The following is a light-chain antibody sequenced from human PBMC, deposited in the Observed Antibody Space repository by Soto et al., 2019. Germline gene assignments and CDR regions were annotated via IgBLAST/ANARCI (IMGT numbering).Light chain of an antibody. CDR2: DAS. J-gene: IGKJ5*01. CDR3: HSRA. CDR1: QTMSRW. V-gene: IGKV1-5*01. Sequence: DIQLTQTPSTLSASVGDEVTITCRASQTMSRWLAWYQQKPGRAPKLLIYDASTLDSGSASRFSSNVSETEFTLTISRLAPYDFETYFCHSRAFGQGTRLEIK.